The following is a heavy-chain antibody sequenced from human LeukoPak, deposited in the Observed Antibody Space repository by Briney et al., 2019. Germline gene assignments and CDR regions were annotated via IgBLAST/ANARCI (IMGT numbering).Heavy chain of an antibody. D-gene: IGHD1-26*01. J-gene: IGHJ3*01. CDR1: GYSISAGYF. Sequence: PSETLSLTCAISGYSISAGYFWGWIRQSPVKGLGWIGSVHHTGSDYYNPSLKSRVTIAIDTSKNHFSLNLTSVTAADTAVFFCARVIVTATHVPDAFDLWGQGILVTVSS. CDR2: VHHTGSD. CDR3: ARVIVTATHVPDAFDL. V-gene: IGHV4-38-2*01.